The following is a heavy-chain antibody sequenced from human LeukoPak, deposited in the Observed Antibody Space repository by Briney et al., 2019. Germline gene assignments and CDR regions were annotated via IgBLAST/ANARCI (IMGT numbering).Heavy chain of an antibody. J-gene: IGHJ5*02. CDR2: ISYDGSNK. D-gene: IGHD2-2*01. CDR3: ARDTRRFGYCSSTSCWRSGWFDP. V-gene: IGHV3-30-3*01. CDR1: GFTFSSYA. Sequence: QPGGSLRLSCAASGFTFSSYAMHWVRQAPGKGLEWVAVISYDGSNKYYADSVKGRFTISRDNSKNTLYLQMNSLRAEDTAVYYCARDTRRFGYCSSTSCWRSGWFDPWGQGTLVTVSS.